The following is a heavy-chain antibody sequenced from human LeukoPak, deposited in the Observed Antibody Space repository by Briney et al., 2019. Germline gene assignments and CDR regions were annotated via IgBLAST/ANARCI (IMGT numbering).Heavy chain of an antibody. D-gene: IGHD2-15*01. CDR2: ISSSSSYI. Sequence: PGGSLRLSCAASGFTFSSYSMNWVRQAPGKGLEWVSSISSSSSYIYYADSVKGRFTISRDNAKNSLYLQMNSLRAEDTAVYYCARVRWCSGGSCSYPTFDYWGQGTLVTVSS. CDR1: GFTFSSYS. V-gene: IGHV3-21*01. J-gene: IGHJ4*02. CDR3: ARVRWCSGGSCSYPTFDY.